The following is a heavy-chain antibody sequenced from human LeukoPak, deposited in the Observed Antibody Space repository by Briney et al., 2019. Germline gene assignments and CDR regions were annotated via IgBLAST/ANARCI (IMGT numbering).Heavy chain of an antibody. Sequence: PSETLSLTCAVYGGSFSGYYWSWIRQPPGKGLEWIGEINHSGSTNYNPSLKSRVTISVDTSKNQFSLKLSSVTAADTAVYYCAGVRSGGSCLDYWGQGTLVTVSS. CDR2: INHSGST. J-gene: IGHJ4*02. CDR1: GGSFSGYY. V-gene: IGHV4-34*01. CDR3: AGVRSGGSCLDY. D-gene: IGHD2-15*01.